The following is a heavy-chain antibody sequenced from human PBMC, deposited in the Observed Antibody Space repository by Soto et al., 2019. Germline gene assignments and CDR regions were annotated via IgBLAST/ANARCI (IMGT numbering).Heavy chain of an antibody. V-gene: IGHV3-30*18. Sequence: LRLSCAASGFTFSIYGMHWVRQAPGKGLEWVAVISDDGTNKYYADSVKGRFTISRDNSKNTLYLQMTSLRAEDTAVYYCANTLGFYESTGYVDYWGQGTLVTVSS. J-gene: IGHJ4*02. CDR2: ISDDGTNK. CDR3: ANTLGFYESTGYVDY. CDR1: GFTFSIYG. D-gene: IGHD3-22*01.